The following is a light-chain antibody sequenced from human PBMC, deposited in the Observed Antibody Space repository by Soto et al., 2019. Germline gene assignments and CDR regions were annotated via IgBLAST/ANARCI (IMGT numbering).Light chain of an antibody. J-gene: IGKJ1*01. Sequence: EIVMTQSPATLSVSPGERATLSCRASQSVSTNLAWYQQKPGQAPRFLIYDTSTRATGIPARFSAGGSGTEFTLTISSLQSEDCAVYYCQQYSNWPRTFGQGTKVEIK. V-gene: IGKV3-15*01. CDR2: DTS. CDR3: QQYSNWPRT. CDR1: QSVSTN.